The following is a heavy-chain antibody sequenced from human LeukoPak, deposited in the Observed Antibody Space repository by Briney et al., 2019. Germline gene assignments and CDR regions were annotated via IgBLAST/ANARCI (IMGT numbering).Heavy chain of an antibody. D-gene: IGHD5-24*01. CDR3: ARGDGYSTNFDY. CDR2: IIPILGIA. J-gene: IGHJ4*02. V-gene: IGHV1-69*04. Sequence: SVKVSCKASGGTFSSYAISWVRQPPGQGLEWMGRIIPILGIANYAQKFQGRVTITADKSTSTAYMELSSLRSEDTAVYYCARGDGYSTNFDYWGQGTLVTVSS. CDR1: GGTFSSYA.